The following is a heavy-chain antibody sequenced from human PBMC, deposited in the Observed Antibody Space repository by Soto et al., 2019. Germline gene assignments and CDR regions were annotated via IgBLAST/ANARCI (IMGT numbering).Heavy chain of an antibody. CDR1: GYSFTSYW. V-gene: IGHV5-51*01. Sequence: GESQKISSKGSGYSFTSYWVGWMRQMPGKGLEWMGIIYPGDSDTTYSPSFQGQVTISADKSISTAYLQWSSLKASDTAMYYCARTTSGSYYNFDYWGQGTLVTLSS. CDR3: ARTTSGSYYNFDY. D-gene: IGHD3-10*01. CDR2: IYPGDSDT. J-gene: IGHJ4*02.